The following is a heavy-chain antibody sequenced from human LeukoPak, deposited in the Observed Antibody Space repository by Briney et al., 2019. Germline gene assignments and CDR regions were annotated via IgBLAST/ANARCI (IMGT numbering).Heavy chain of an antibody. J-gene: IGHJ4*02. V-gene: IGHV4-38-2*02. Sequence: SETLSLTCTVSGYSISSGYYWGWIRQPPGQGLEWIGSIYHSGRTYYNPSLKSRVTISLDTSKNQFSLKLTSVTAADTAVFYCARRTTYVGWLPSESPSCFDYWGQGTLVTVSS. CDR1: GYSISSGYY. CDR3: ARRTTYVGWLPSESPSCFDY. D-gene: IGHD5-12*01. CDR2: IYHSGRT.